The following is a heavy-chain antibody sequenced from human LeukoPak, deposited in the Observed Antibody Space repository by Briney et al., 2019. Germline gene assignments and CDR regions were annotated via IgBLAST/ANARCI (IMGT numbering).Heavy chain of an antibody. Sequence: ASVKVSCKASGYTFTGYYMHWVRQAPGQGLEWMGWINPNSGGTNYAQKFQGWVTMTRDTSISTAHMELSRLRSDDTAVYYCARSTVTTSWAFDIWGQGTMVTVSS. D-gene: IGHD4-17*01. CDR1: GYTFTGYY. CDR3: ARSTVTTSWAFDI. V-gene: IGHV1-2*04. J-gene: IGHJ3*02. CDR2: INPNSGGT.